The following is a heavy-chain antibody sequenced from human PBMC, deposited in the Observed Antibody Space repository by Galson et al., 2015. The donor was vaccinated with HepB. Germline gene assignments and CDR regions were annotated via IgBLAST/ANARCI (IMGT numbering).Heavy chain of an antibody. D-gene: IGHD1-26*01. Sequence: SVKVSCKVSGYTLTELSMHWVRQAPGKGLEWMGGFDPEDGETIYAQKFQGRVTMTEDTSTDTAYMELSSLRSEDTAVYYCATMKPINGGGGSYRTDAFDIWGQGTMVTVSS. J-gene: IGHJ3*02. CDR1: GYTLTELS. V-gene: IGHV1-24*01. CDR2: FDPEDGET. CDR3: ATMKPINGGGGSYRTDAFDI.